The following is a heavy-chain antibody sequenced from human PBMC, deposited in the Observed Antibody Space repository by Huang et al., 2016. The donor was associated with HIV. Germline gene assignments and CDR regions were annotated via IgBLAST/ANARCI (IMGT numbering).Heavy chain of an antibody. D-gene: IGHD2-8*01. V-gene: IGHV1-8*01. CDR1: GYPFITYD. Sequence: VQLVQSGAEVRKPGASVTLSCKASGYPFITYDISWVRQAAGHGLEWMGWMNPDNGNTGDAQKFQGRVIMTRNTSINTVYMEVSSPRSEDAAVYYCARSLRYSRGAFCMHYAMDVWGQGTTVTVSS. CDR3: ARSLRYSRGAFCMHYAMDV. CDR2: MNPDNGNT. J-gene: IGHJ6*02.